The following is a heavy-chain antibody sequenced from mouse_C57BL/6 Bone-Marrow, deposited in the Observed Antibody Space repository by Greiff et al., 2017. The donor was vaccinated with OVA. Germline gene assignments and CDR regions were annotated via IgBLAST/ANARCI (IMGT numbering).Heavy chain of an antibody. CDR1: GFTFSSYG. CDR2: ISSGGSYT. CDR3: ARHIYYYGSYYFDY. J-gene: IGHJ2*01. Sequence: DVMLVESGGDLVKPGGSLKLSCAASGFTFSSYGMSWVRQTPDKRLEWVATISSGGSYTYYPDSVKGRFTLSRDNAKNTLYLQMSSLKSEDTAMYYGARHIYYYGSYYFDYWGQGTTLTVSS. V-gene: IGHV5-6*02. D-gene: IGHD1-1*01.